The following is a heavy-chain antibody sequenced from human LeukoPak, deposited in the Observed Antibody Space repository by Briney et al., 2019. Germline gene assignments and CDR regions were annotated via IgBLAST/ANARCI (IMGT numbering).Heavy chain of an antibody. J-gene: IGHJ4*02. CDR1: GFTLSNYE. CDR2: ISSSGSTI. Sequence: PGGSLRLSCVGSGFTLSNYEMNWVRQAPGKGLEWVSYISSSGSTIYYADSVKGRFTISRDNAKNSLYLQMNSLRAEDTAVYYCASPSDYFDYWGQGTLVTVSS. CDR3: ASPSDYFDY. V-gene: IGHV3-48*03.